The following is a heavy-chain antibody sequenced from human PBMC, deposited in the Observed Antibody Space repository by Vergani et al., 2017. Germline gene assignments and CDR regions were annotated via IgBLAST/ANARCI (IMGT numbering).Heavy chain of an antibody. Sequence: QVQLVQSGAEVKKPGSSVKVSCKASGGTFSSYTISWVRQAPGQGLEWMGRTIPILGIANYAQKFQGRVTITADKSTSTAYMELSSLRSEDTAVYYCARLVTYLQGGYFDLWGRGTLVTVSS. CDR1: GGTFSSYT. V-gene: IGHV1-69*02. D-gene: IGHD2-21*02. CDR3: ARLVTYLQGGYFDL. J-gene: IGHJ2*01. CDR2: TIPILGIA.